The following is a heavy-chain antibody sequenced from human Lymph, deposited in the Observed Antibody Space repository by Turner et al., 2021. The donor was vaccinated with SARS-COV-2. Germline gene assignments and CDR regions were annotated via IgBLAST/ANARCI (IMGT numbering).Heavy chain of an antibody. V-gene: IGHV1-69*10. J-gene: IGHJ6*02. Sequence: QVQLVQSGAEVKKPGSSVKVSCKASGGTFSSYAISWVRQAPGQGLEWVGGITPVRRIETYAQKVQGRVTITGDKSTSTAYMELSSLRAEDTAVFYCARGVGGFGGLGYYYYYGMDVWGQGTTVTVSS. D-gene: IGHD3-10*01. CDR1: GGTFSSYA. CDR3: ARGVGGFGGLGYYYYYGMDV. CDR2: ITPVRRIE.